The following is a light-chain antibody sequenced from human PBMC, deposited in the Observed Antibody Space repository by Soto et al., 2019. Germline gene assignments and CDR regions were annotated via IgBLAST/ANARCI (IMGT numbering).Light chain of an antibody. CDR1: SSNIGSNT. CDR3: AAWDDSLNAAV. CDR2: SNN. J-gene: IGLJ7*01. Sequence: QSVLTQPPSASGTPGQRVTISCSGSSSNIGSNTVNWYQQLPGTAPKLLFYSNNQRPSGVPDRFSGSKSGTSASLAISGLQSEDEADYYCAAWDDSLNAAVFGGGTQLTVL. V-gene: IGLV1-44*01.